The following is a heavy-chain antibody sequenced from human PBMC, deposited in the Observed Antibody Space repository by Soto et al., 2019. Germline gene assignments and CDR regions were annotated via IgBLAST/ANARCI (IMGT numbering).Heavy chain of an antibody. CDR2: IYPGDSDT. CDR3: ARTSAAGKYYYGMDV. CDR1: GYSFTSDW. J-gene: IGHJ6*02. D-gene: IGHD6-13*01. Sequence: LGESLKISCKGSGYSFTSDWIGWVRQMPGKGLEWMGIIYPGDSDTRYSPSFQGQVTISADKSISTAYLQWSSLKASDTAMYYCARTSAAGKYYYGMDVWGQGTTVTVSS. V-gene: IGHV5-51*01.